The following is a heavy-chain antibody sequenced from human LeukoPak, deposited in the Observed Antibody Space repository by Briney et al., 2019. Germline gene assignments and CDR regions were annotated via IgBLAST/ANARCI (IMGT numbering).Heavy chain of an antibody. CDR1: GYTFTGYY. CDR2: INPNSGGT. V-gene: IGHV1-2*02. J-gene: IGHJ4*02. Sequence: ASVKVSCKTSGYTFTGYYMHWVRQAPGQGLEWMGWINPNSGGTNYAQKFQGRVTMTRDTSISTAYMELSRLRSDDTAVYYCARASVNGYDYSGVDHWGQGTQVTVSS. D-gene: IGHD3-22*01. CDR3: ARASVNGYDYSGVDH.